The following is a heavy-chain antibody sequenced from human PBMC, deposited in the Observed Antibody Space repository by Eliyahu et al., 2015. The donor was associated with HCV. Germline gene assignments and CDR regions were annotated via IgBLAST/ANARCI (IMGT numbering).Heavy chain of an antibody. D-gene: IGHD6-13*01. Sequence: QXQLQQWGAGLLKPSETLSLTCAXYGGSFSGXYWSWIRQPPGKGLXWIGEINHRGSTNYNPPLKSRVTISVDTSKNQFSLKLSSVTAADTAVYYCARGRYGLLGIAAYSWFDPWGQGTLVTVSS. CDR1: GGSFSGXY. CDR2: INHRGST. J-gene: IGHJ5*02. CDR3: ARGRYGLLGIAAYSWFDP. V-gene: IGHV4-34*01.